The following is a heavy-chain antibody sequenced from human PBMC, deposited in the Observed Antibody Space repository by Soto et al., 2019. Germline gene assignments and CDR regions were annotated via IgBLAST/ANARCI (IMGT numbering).Heavy chain of an antibody. V-gene: IGHV3-43D*04. D-gene: IGHD6-13*01. CDR3: AKEADRIYLYYAMDV. Sequence: GGSLRLSCAASGFTFHDYAMHWVRQAPGKGLEWVSLISWDGGGTYYADSVKGRFTISRDNSKNSLYLQMDYLRVEDTALYYCAKEADRIYLYYAMDVCGQGTTVTVYS. J-gene: IGHJ6*02. CDR1: GFTFHDYA. CDR2: ISWDGGGT.